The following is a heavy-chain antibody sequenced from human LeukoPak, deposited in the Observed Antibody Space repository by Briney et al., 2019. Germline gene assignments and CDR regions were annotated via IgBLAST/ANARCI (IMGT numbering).Heavy chain of an antibody. CDR1: GFTFSSYS. D-gene: IGHD6-19*01. V-gene: IGHV3-21*04. J-gene: IGHJ5*02. CDR2: ISSSSGYI. Sequence: GGSLRLSCAASGFTFSSYSMNWVRQAPGKGLEWVSSISSSSGYIYYADSVKGRFTISRDNAKNSLYLQMNSLRAEDTAFYSCAKGPKHIAVAGLNWFDPWGQGTLVTVSS. CDR3: AKGPKHIAVAGLNWFDP.